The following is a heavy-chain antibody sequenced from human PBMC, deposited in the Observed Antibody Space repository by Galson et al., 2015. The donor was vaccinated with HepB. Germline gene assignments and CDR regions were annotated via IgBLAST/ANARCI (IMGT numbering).Heavy chain of an antibody. Sequence: SVKVSCKASGVTFSSYTISWVRQAPGQGLEWMGRIIPILGIANYAQKFQGRVTITADKSTSTAYMELSSLRSEDTAVYYCARDRSTVVTLWYFDLWGRGTLVTVSS. D-gene: IGHD4-23*01. CDR2: IIPILGIA. CDR3: ARDRSTVVTLWYFDL. V-gene: IGHV1-69*04. CDR1: GVTFSSYT. J-gene: IGHJ2*01.